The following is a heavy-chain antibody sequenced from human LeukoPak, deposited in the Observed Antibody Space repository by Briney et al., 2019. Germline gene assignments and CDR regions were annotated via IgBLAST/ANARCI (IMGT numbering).Heavy chain of an antibody. V-gene: IGHV4-4*07. D-gene: IGHD3-22*01. J-gene: IGHJ4*02. CDR2: IYTSGST. CDR3: ARDHYYDSSGYYHFDY. CDR1: GGSISSYY. Sequence: SETLSLTCTVSGGSISSYYWSWIRQPAGKGLEWIGRIYTSGSTNYNPSLKSRVTMSVDTSKNQFSLKLSSVTAADTAVYYCARDHYYDSSGYYHFDYWGQGTLVTVS.